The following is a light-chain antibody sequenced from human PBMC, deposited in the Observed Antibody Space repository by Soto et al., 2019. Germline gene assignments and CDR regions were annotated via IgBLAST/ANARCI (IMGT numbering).Light chain of an antibody. CDR1: QSVSSSY. V-gene: IGKV3-20*01. J-gene: IGKJ3*01. CDR3: HQYGSSPFI. CDR2: GTS. Sequence: IVLTQSPGTLSLSPGERATLSCRASQSVSSSYLAWYQQKPGQAPRLLIYGTSSRAPGIPDRVSGSGSGTDFTLTINRLEPEDFAVYYCHQYGSSPFIFGPGTKVDVK.